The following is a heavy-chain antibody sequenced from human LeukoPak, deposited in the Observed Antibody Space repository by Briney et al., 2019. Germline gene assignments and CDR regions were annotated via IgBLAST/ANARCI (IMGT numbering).Heavy chain of an antibody. CDR2: INPNSGGT. J-gene: IGHJ3*02. D-gene: IGHD2-21*02. CDR1: GYTFTGYY. V-gene: IGHV1-2*02. Sequence: ASVKVSCKASGYTFTGYYMHWVRQAPGQGLEWMGWINPNSGGTNYAQKFQGRVTMTRDTSISTAYMELSRLRSDDTAVYYCARLRCGGDCYSPDAFDIWGQGTMVTVSS. CDR3: ARLRCGGDCYSPDAFDI.